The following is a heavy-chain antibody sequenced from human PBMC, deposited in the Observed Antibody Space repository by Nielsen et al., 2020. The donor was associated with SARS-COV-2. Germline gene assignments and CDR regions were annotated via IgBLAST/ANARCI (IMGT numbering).Heavy chain of an antibody. CDR2: IKSKTDGGTT. CDR3: TSADYSNYLYYYYYMDV. CDR1: GFTFSNAW. J-gene: IGHJ6*03. V-gene: IGHV3-15*01. Sequence: ETLSLTCAASGFTFSNAWMSWVRQAPGKGLEWVGRIKSKTDGGTTDYAAPVKGRFTISRDDSKNTLYLQMNSLKTEDTAVYYCTSADYSNYLYYYYYMDVWGKGTTVTVSS. D-gene: IGHD4-11*01.